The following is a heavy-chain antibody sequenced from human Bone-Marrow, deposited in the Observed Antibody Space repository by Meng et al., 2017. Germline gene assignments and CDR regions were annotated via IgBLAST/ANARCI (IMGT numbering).Heavy chain of an antibody. CDR2: INTNTGNP. J-gene: IGHJ4*02. D-gene: IGHD3-10*01. CDR1: GYTFNTYA. Sequence: QVQLVQSGCELKKPGDSVKVACKASGYTFNTYARNWVRQAPGQGLEWMGWINTNTGNPTYAQGFTGRFVFSLDTSVSTAYLQISSLKAEDTAVYYCARPPHYFGSGSYYFDYWGQGTLVTVSS. CDR3: ARPPHYFGSGSYYFDY. V-gene: IGHV7-4-1*02.